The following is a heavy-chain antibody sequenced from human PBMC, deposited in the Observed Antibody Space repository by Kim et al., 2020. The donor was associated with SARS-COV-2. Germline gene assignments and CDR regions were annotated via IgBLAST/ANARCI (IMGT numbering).Heavy chain of an antibody. CDR2: ISYSSGST. J-gene: IGHJ6*02. V-gene: IGHV4-31*03. Sequence: SETLSLTCTVSGGSVSSGIHYWSWVRQLPGKGLEWIGYISYSSGSTYYNPSLKSRVTMSVDTLQNQFSLKLSPVTPADTAVYYCTRDIRTHVMDVWGQGT. CDR1: GGSVSSGIHY. CDR3: TRDIRTHVMDV. D-gene: IGHD3-3*02.